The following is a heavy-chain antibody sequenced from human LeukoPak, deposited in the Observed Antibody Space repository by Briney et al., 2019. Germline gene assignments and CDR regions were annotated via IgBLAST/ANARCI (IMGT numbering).Heavy chain of an antibody. V-gene: IGHV1-2*02. Sequence: GASVKVSCRTSGYAFSAYYLHWVRQAPEQGLEWMGWINPDTGATKYAQIFQGRVSMTRDMSISTAYLELNSLTSDDTAVYYCSRITYYDPSDWGQGTLVTVSS. CDR3: SRITYYDPSD. J-gene: IGHJ4*02. CDR1: GYAFSAYY. CDR2: INPDTGAT. D-gene: IGHD3-3*01.